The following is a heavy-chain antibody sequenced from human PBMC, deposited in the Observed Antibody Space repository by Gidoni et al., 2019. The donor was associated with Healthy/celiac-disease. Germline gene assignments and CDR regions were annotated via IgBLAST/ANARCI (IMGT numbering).Heavy chain of an antibody. CDR3: AVGRTYAAFDI. J-gene: IGHJ3*02. V-gene: IGHV4-38-2*01. CDR1: GYSISSGYY. D-gene: IGHD1-26*01. Sequence: QVQLQESGPGLVKPSETLSLTCAVSGYSISSGYYWGWIRQPPGKGLEWIGSIYHSGSTYYNPSLKSRVTISVDTSKNQFSLKLSSVTAADTAVYYCAVGRTYAAFDIWGQGTMVTVSS. CDR2: IYHSGST.